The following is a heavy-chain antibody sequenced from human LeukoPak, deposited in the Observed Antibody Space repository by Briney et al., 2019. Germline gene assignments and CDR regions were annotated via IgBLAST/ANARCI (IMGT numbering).Heavy chain of an antibody. Sequence: GGSLRHSCAASGFTFSNDAMSWVRQAPGKGLEWVAFIRYGGSKKYYADSVTGRFTISRDNSKNTLFLQMNSLRAEDMAVYYCAKDYGITGTGGAWLDPWGQGTLVTVSS. CDR1: GFTFSNDA. J-gene: IGHJ5*02. V-gene: IGHV3-30*02. D-gene: IGHD1-20*01. CDR2: IRYGGSKK. CDR3: AKDYGITGTGGAWLDP.